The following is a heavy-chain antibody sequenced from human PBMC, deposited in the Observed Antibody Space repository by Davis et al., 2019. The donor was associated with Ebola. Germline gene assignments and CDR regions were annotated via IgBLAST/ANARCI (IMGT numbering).Heavy chain of an antibody. D-gene: IGHD3-22*01. CDR2: IIGSGWST. CDR1: GFTFSNYA. J-gene: IGHJ1*01. V-gene: IGHV3-23*01. CDR3: AKDMIEEGFRSPHPDFQH. Sequence: PGGSLTLSCAASGFTFSNYAMSWVRQAPGKGLEWVTAIIGSGWSTYYAESVKGRFSISRDNSKNSLYLQMNSLRAEDTAIYYCAKDMIEEGFRSPHPDFQHWGQGTLVIVSS.